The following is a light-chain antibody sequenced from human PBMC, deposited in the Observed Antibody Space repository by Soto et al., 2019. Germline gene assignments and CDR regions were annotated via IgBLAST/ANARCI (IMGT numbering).Light chain of an antibody. Sequence: DIQMTQSPSTLSASVGDRVTITCRASQSISSYLAWYQQKPGKAPKLLIYKASSLESGVPSRFSGSGSGTEFTLTISSLQPDDFATYYCQQYNTYSGFGQGTKVEVK. V-gene: IGKV1-5*03. CDR3: QQYNTYSG. J-gene: IGKJ1*01. CDR1: QSISSY. CDR2: KAS.